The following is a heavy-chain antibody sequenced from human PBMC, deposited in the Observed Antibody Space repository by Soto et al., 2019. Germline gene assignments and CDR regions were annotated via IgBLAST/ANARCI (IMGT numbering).Heavy chain of an antibody. CDR1: GFTFSDAA. V-gene: IGHV3-73*01. J-gene: IGHJ4*02. CDR2: IRSKANNYAT. CDR3: TREVVDY. Sequence: GGSLRLSCVASGFTFSDAALHWVRQASGKGLEWVGRIRSKANNYATAYAASVKGRFTISRDDSKNTAYLQMNSLKTEDTAVYYCTREVVDYLGRGTLVTVSS.